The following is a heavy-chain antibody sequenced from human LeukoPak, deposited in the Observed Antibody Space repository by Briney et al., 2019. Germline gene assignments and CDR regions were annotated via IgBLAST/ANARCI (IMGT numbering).Heavy chain of an antibody. D-gene: IGHD5-24*01. V-gene: IGHV3-21*01. CDR3: ARGEDGYNLIGDY. J-gene: IGHJ4*02. CDR2: ISSSSSYI. Sequence: KSGGSLRLSCAASGFTLSRFTMNWVRQAPGKGLEWVSSISSSSSYIYYADLVKGRFTISRDNAKKSLYLQMDSLRAEDTAVYYCARGEDGYNLIGDYWGQGTLVTVSS. CDR1: GFTLSRFT.